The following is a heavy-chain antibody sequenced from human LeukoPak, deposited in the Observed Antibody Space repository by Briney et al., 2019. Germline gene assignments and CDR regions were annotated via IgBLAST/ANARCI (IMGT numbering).Heavy chain of an antibody. D-gene: IGHD3-9*01. CDR1: GFTFGNYW. V-gene: IGHV3-74*01. CDR3: ARGQTYYDDSTGYHYYAFDI. J-gene: IGHJ3*02. Sequence: PGGSLRLSCAASGFTFGNYWMHWVRQAPGKGLVWVSRINSDGSSTNYADSVRGRFTISRDNAKKTLYLQMNSLRAEDTAVYYCARGQTYYDDSTGYHYYAFDIWGQGTMVTVSS. CDR2: INSDGSST.